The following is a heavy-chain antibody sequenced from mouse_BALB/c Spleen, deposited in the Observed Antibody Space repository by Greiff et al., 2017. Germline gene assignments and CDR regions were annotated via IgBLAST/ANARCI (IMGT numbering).Heavy chain of an antibody. D-gene: IGHD2-3*01. CDR3: ARSYDGYYSWFAY. CDR1: GFNIKDTY. J-gene: IGHJ3*01. V-gene: IGHV14-3*02. CDR2: IDPANGNT. Sequence: EVQLQQSGAELVKPGASVKLSCTASGFNIKDTYMHWVKQRPEQGLEWIGRIDPANGNTKYDPKFQGKATITADTSSNTAYLQLSSLTSEGTAVYYCARSYDGYYSWFAYWGQGTLVTVSA.